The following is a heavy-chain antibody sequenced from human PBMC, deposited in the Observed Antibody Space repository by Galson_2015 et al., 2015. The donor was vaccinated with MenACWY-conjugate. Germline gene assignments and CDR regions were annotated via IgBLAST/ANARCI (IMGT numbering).Heavy chain of an antibody. J-gene: IGHJ4*02. V-gene: IGHV3-7*03. CDR3: ARDFGFYCSHNDCYSPY. CDR2: IKQDGSEK. CDR1: GFTFNNYW. D-gene: IGHD2-15*01. Sequence: SLRLSCAASGFTFNNYWMSWVRQVPGKGPEWVANIKQDGSEKYYVDSVRGRFTISRDNAKSSLFLQMNSLRAEDTAVYYCARDFGFYCSHNDCYSPYWGQGTVVTVSS.